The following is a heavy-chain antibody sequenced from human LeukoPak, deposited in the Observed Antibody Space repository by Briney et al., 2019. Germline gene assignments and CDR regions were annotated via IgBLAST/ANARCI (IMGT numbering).Heavy chain of an antibody. V-gene: IGHV4-61*02. CDR3: ARDLWGSYGNYYFDY. CDR2: IYTSGST. Sequence: SGTLSLTCTVSGGSISSGSYYWSWIRQPAGKGLEWIGRIYTSGSTNYNPSLKSRVTISVGTSKNQFSLKLSSVTAADTAVYYCARDLWGSYGNYYFDYWGQGTLVTVSS. J-gene: IGHJ4*02. CDR1: GGSISSGSYY. D-gene: IGHD5-18*01.